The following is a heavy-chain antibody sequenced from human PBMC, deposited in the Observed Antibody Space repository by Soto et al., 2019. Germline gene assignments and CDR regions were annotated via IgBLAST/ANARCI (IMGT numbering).Heavy chain of an antibody. J-gene: IGHJ4*02. D-gene: IGHD3-9*01. CDR3: AHSGYDILTGYCQPGY. Sequence: SGPTLVNPTQTLTLTCTFSGFSLSTSGVGVGWIRQPPGKALEWLALIYWDDDKRYSPSLKSRLTITKDTSKNQVVLTMTNMEPVDTATYYCAHSGYDILTGYCQPGYWGQGTLFPVSS. CDR1: GFSLSTSGVG. CDR2: IYWDDDK. V-gene: IGHV2-5*02.